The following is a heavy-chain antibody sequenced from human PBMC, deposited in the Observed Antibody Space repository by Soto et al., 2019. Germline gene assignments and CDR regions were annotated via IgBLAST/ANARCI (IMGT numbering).Heavy chain of an antibody. V-gene: IGHV3-15*01. CDR1: GFTFSSYG. D-gene: IGHD6-13*01. CDR3: TTGLATAVYYFDY. J-gene: IGHJ4*02. CDR2: IKSNTDGGTT. Sequence: PGGSLRLSCAASGFTFSSYGMSWVRQAPGKGLEWLGRIKSNTDGGTTDYAAPVKDRFTISRDDSRNTLYLEMNRLKSEDTAVYYCTTGLATAVYYFDYWGRGTLVTVSS.